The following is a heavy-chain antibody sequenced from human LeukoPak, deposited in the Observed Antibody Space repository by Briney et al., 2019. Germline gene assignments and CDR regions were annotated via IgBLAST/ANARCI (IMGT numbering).Heavy chain of an antibody. Sequence: ASVKVSCKASGYTFTSYYMHWVRQAPGQGLEWMGIINPSGGSTSYAQKFQGRVTMTRDTSTSTVYMELSSLRSEDTAVYYCARATKGSYYYYYMDVWGKGTTVTVSS. CDR2: INPSGGST. D-gene: IGHD3-10*01. J-gene: IGHJ6*03. CDR3: ARATKGSYYYYYMDV. CDR1: GYTFTSYY. V-gene: IGHV1-46*01.